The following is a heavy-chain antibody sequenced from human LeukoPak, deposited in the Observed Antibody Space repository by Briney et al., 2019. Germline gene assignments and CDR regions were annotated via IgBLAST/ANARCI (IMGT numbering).Heavy chain of an antibody. V-gene: IGHV7-4-1*01. CDR1: GYTFTRNT. D-gene: IGHD3-22*01. J-gene: IGHJ4*02. CDR2: VNSNTGNQ. Sequence: ASVKVSCKASGYTFTRNTVKWVRQAPGQGLEWMGWVNSNTGNQTYAQGFTGRFVSSSDTSVSTAYLQIGSLKAEDTAVYYCVTNFDSSGYFGYWGQGTLVTVSS. CDR3: VTNFDSSGYFGY.